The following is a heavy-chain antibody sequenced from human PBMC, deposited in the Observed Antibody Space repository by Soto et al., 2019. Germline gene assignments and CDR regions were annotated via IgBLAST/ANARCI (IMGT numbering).Heavy chain of an antibody. Sequence: SLKISCAASGFTFSSYAMHWVRQAPGKGLEWVAVISYDGSNKYYADSVKGRFTIYRDNSKNTLYLQMNSLRAEDTAVYYCARESMIVVGGPVGYFDYWGQGTLVTVSS. CDR2: ISYDGSNK. D-gene: IGHD3-22*01. J-gene: IGHJ4*02. CDR1: GFTFSSYA. V-gene: IGHV3-30-3*01. CDR3: ARESMIVVGGPVGYFDY.